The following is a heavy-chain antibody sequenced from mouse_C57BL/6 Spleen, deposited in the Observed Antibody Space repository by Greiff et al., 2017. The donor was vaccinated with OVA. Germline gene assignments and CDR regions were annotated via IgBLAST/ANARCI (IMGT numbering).Heavy chain of an antibody. D-gene: IGHD3-2*02. CDR3: ARTEPAQASYAMDY. CDR1: GFSLTSYA. Sequence: VKLMESGPGLVAPSQSLSITCTVSGFSLTSYAISWVRQPPGKGLEWLGVIWTGGGTNYNSALKSRLSISKDNSKSQVFLKMNSLQTDDTARYYCARTEPAQASYAMDYWGQGTSVTVSS. J-gene: IGHJ4*01. V-gene: IGHV2-9-1*01. CDR2: IWTGGGT.